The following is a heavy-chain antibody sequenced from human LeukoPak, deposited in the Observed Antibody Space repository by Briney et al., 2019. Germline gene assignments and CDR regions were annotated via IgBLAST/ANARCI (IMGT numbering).Heavy chain of an antibody. J-gene: IGHJ5*02. CDR2: INPTGHSK. CDR1: GFTFSSYS. D-gene: IGHD3-10*01. Sequence: GGSLRLSCTASGFTFSSYSMNWVRLAPGKGLEWVSSINPTGHSKWNAESVKGRFTTSRDNAGNSLYLQMSSLRDEDTAVYYCVRDVLGETGAGGPWGQGTLVSVSS. CDR3: VRDVLGETGAGGP. V-gene: IGHV3-21*06.